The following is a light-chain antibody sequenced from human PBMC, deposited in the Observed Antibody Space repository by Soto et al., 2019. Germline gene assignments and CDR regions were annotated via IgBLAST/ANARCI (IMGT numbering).Light chain of an antibody. CDR3: QQYSTYPLT. J-gene: IGKJ1*01. CDR2: DAS. Sequence: DIQMTQSPSTLSASVGDRVTITCRASQSISSWLALYQQKPGKAPKVLIFDASSLESEVPSRFSGSGSATEFTLTISSLQPDDFANYYCQQYSTYPLTFGQGTKVEIK. V-gene: IGKV1-5*01. CDR1: QSISSW.